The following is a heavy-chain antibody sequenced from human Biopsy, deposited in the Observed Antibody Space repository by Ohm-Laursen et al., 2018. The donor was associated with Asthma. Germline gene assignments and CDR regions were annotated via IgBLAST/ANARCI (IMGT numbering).Heavy chain of an antibody. CDR2: IYYTGSD. CDR3: ARGPNYHGSGRAPIGMDV. Sequence: TLSLTCTVSGGSVSTGSYYWSWIRQPPGKGLEWLGFIYYTGSDNYNPSLKSRVTISVDTSKNQFSLRLNSVTAADTAVYYCARGPNYHGSGRAPIGMDVWGQGTTVTVSS. J-gene: IGHJ6*02. D-gene: IGHD3-10*01. V-gene: IGHV4-61*01. CDR1: GGSVSTGSYY.